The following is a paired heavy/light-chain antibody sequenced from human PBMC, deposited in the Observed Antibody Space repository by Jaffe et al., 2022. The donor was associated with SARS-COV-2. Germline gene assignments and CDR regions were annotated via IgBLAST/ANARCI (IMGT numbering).Light chain of an antibody. Sequence: QSALTQPASVSGSPGQSITISCTGTSSDVGSYNLVSWYQQHPGKAPKLMIYEGSKRPSGVSNRFSGSKSGNTASLTISGLQAEDEADYYCCSYAGSSTLVVFGGGTKLTVL. CDR1: SSDVGSYNL. CDR3: CSYAGSSTLVV. V-gene: IGLV2-23*01. CDR2: EGS. J-gene: IGLJ2*01.
Heavy chain of an antibody. V-gene: IGHV4-31*03. J-gene: IGHJ4*02. Sequence: QVQLQESGPGLVKPSQTLSLTCTVSGGSISSGGYYWSWIRQHPGKGLEWIGYIYYSGSTYYNPSLKSRVTISVDTSKNQFSLKLSSVTAADTAVYYCARGPQNKKKEYYDFWSGYPMYYFDYWGQGTLVTVSS. CDR3: ARGPQNKKKEYYDFWSGYPMYYFDY. D-gene: IGHD3-3*01. CDR2: IYYSGST. CDR1: GGSISSGGYY.